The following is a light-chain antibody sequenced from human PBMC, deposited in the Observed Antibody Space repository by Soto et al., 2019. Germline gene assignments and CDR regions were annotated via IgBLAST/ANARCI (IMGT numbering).Light chain of an antibody. CDR1: QSVSSSY. V-gene: IGKV3-20*01. J-gene: IGKJ2*01. Sequence: EIVLTQSPGTLSLSPGERATLSCRASQSVSSSYLAWYQQKPGQAPRLLIYGASSRATGIPDRFSGSGYGTDFTNTISRLEPEDFAVYYCQQYGSSPPYTFGQETKLEIK. CDR3: QQYGSSPPYT. CDR2: GAS.